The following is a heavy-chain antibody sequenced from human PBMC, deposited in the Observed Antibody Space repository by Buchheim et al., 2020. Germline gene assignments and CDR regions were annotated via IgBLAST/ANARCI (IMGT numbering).Heavy chain of an antibody. CDR2: IRFDATKT. Sequence: QVQLVESGGGVVQPGRSLRLSCAASGFTFNIFGMHWVRQAPGKGLEWVAFIRFDATKTYYADSVKGRFTISRDNSKNTLYTEMNSLRAEDTAVYYCAKDLSQRIYYYYCGMDVWGQGTT. J-gene: IGHJ6*02. CDR1: GFTFNIFG. V-gene: IGHV3-30*02. D-gene: IGHD2/OR15-2a*01. CDR3: AKDLSQRIYYYYCGMDV.